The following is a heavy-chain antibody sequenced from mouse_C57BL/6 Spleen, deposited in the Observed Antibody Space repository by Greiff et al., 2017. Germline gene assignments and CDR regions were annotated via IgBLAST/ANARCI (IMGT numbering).Heavy chain of an antibody. CDR2: IDPSDSYT. V-gene: IGHV1-69*01. CDR3: AALSDWYFDV. D-gene: IGHD6-5*01. J-gene: IGHJ1*03. CDR1: GYTFTSYW. Sequence: QVQLQQPGAELVMPGASVKLSCKASGYTFTSYWMHWVKQRPGQGLEWIGEIDPSDSYTNYNQKFKGKSTLTVDKSSSTAYMQLSSLTSEDSAVYYCAALSDWYFDVWGTGTTVTVSS.